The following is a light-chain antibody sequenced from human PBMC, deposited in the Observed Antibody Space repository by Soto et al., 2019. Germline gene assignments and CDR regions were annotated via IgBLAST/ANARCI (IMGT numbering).Light chain of an antibody. Sequence: DILLTQSPASLSASVGDRVTITCRASQSISSYLNWYQQKPGKAPKLLIYAASSLESGVPSRFSGSGSGTEFTLTISRVQPDDFATYYQQRYNSYWTFGQGTKVDIK. J-gene: IGKJ1*01. V-gene: IGKV1-39*01. CDR2: AAS. CDR3: QRYNSYWT. CDR1: QSISSY.